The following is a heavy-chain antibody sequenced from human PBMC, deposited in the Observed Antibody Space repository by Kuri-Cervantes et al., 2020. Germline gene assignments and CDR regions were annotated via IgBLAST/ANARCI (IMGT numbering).Heavy chain of an antibody. CDR1: GFTFSSYS. J-gene: IGHJ4*02. CDR3: TRSTGLGNYARADY. D-gene: IGHD3-10*01. Sequence: GESLKISCAASGFTFSSYSMNWVRQAPGKGLEWVAVTSYDGSNKYYADSVKGRFTISRDNSKNTLYVQMNSLRAEDTAVYHCTRSTGLGNYARADYWGQGTLVTVSS. V-gene: IGHV3-30*03. CDR2: TSYDGSNK.